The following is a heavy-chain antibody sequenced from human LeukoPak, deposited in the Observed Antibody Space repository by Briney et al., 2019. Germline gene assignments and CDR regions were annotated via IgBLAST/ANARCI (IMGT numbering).Heavy chain of an antibody. Sequence: GRSLRLSCAASGFTFSSYAMHWVRQAPGKGLEWVAVISYDGRNKYYADSVKGRFTISRDNSKNTLYLQMNSLRAEDTAVYYCARDRLPYCTNGVCYGGYYYMDVWGKGTTVTVSS. D-gene: IGHD2-8*01. CDR3: ARDRLPYCTNGVCYGGYYYMDV. J-gene: IGHJ6*03. V-gene: IGHV3-30*01. CDR2: ISYDGRNK. CDR1: GFTFSSYA.